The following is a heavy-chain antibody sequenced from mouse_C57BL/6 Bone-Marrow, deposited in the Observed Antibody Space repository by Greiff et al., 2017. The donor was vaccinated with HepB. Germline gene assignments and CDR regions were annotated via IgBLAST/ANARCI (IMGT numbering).Heavy chain of an antibody. J-gene: IGHJ4*01. CDR1: GYTFTSYG. CDR3: ARRRPRAMDY. CDR2: IYPRSGNT. Sequence: LQESGAELARPGASVKLSCKASGYTFTSYGISWVKQRTGQGLEWIGEIYPRSGNTYYNEKFKGKATLTADKSSSTAYMELRSLTSEDSAVYFCARRRPRAMDYWGQGTSVTVSS. V-gene: IGHV1-81*01.